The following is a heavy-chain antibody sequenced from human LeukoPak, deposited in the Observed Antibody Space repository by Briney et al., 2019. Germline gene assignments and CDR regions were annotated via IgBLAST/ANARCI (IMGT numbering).Heavy chain of an antibody. D-gene: IGHD3-10*01. Sequence: ESGPTLVKPTQTLTLTCTFSGFSLSTSGVGVGWIRQPPGKALEWLALIYWDDDRRYSPSLKSRLTITKDTSKNQAVLTMTNMDPVDTATYYCAHSTMVRAHAGHWFDPWGQGTLVTVSS. CDR3: AHSTMVRAHAGHWFDP. CDR2: IYWDDDR. CDR1: GFSLSTSGVG. J-gene: IGHJ5*02. V-gene: IGHV2-5*02.